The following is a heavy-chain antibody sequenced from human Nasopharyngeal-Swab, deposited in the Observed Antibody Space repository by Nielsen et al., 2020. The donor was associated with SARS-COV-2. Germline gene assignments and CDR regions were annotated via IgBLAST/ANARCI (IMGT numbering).Heavy chain of an antibody. Sequence: GGTLRLSCASSGFTVSRNYMRWVRQAPGRGRAWVSVINSGGSTYYADTVKDRFTISRHNSKNTLYLQMNSLRAEDTAVYYCARERRGFWLGNAFDIWGQGTMVTVSS. CDR3: ARERRGFWLGNAFDI. D-gene: IGHD6-19*01. CDR2: INSGGST. J-gene: IGHJ3*02. V-gene: IGHV3-53*04. CDR1: GFTVSRNY.